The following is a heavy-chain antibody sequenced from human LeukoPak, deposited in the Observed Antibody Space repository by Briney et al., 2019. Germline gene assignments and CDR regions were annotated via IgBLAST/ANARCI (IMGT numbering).Heavy chain of an antibody. D-gene: IGHD2-15*01. V-gene: IGHV3-21*01. Sequence: GGSLRLSCAASGFTFSSYSMNWVRQAPGKGLEWVSSISSSSSYIYYADSVKGRFTISRDNAKNSLYLQMNSLRAEDTAVYYCARGIDCSGGSCYSRYYYYMGVWGKGTTVTVSS. CDR3: ARGIDCSGGSCYSRYYYYMGV. J-gene: IGHJ6*03. CDR2: ISSSSSYI. CDR1: GFTFSSYS.